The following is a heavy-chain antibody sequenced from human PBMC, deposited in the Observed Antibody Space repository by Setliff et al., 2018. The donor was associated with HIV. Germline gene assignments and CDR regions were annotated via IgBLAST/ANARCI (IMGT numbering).Heavy chain of an antibody. V-gene: IGHV3-7*03. D-gene: IGHD2-15*01. CDR3: AKDGISGGAYPPYYFDY. J-gene: IGHJ4*01. Sequence: GGSLRLSCAASGFTFSSYWMSWVRQAPGKGLEWVANIKEDGREKYYLDSVEGRFTISRDNAKDSLYLQMNSLRGEDTAVYYCAKDGISGGAYPPYYFDYWGHGTLVTVSS. CDR1: GFTFSSYW. CDR2: IKEDGREK.